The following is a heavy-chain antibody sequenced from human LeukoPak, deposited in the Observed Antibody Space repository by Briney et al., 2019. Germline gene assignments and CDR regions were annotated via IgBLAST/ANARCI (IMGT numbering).Heavy chain of an antibody. CDR2: ISSFGSST. Sequence: PGGSLRLSCAASGFTFSNYAMGWVRQAPGKGLEWVSGISSFGSSTYYADSVKGRFTISRVNSKNTLHLQMNSLRVEDTAVYYCAKGDYGDYVGKLDYWGQGTLVTVSS. D-gene: IGHD4-17*01. V-gene: IGHV3-23*01. J-gene: IGHJ4*02. CDR1: GFTFSNYA. CDR3: AKGDYGDYVGKLDY.